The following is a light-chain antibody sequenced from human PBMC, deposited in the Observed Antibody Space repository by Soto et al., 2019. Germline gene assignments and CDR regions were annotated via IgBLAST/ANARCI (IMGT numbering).Light chain of an antibody. CDR1: QSVKNF. CDR2: DAS. CDR3: QQRNNWPFT. V-gene: IGKV3-11*01. J-gene: IGKJ3*01. Sequence: EVVLTQSPATLSLSPGERATLSCRASQSVKNFLAWYQQKPAQAPRLLIFDASSRATAIPARFSGGGSGTDFTLTISALEPEDLGVYYCQQRNNWPFTFGPGTKVDIK.